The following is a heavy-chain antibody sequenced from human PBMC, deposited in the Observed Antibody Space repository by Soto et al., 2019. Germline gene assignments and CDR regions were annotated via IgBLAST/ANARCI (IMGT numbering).Heavy chain of an antibody. CDR2: IYHTGST. J-gene: IGHJ4*02. CDR1: GGSISSSNW. V-gene: IGHV4-4*02. CDR3: ARSALAGTRFDY. Sequence: QVQLQESGPGLVKPSGTLSLTCAVSGGSISSSNWWSWVRQPPGKGLEWIGEIYHTGSTNYNPSLKARVTISVDKSKSQFSLKLNSVTAADPAVYYCARSALAGTRFDYWGQGTLVTVSS. D-gene: IGHD6-19*01.